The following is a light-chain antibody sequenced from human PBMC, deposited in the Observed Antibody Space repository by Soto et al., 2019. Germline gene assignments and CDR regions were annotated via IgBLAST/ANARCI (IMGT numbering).Light chain of an antibody. Sequence: QSVLTQPDSVSGSPGQSITISCTGTAGDVGSYNLVSWYQQRPGKAPKLLIYEATKRPLGLSNRFSGSRSGNTASLTISGLQAEDEADYYCSSYASYISSYVFGPGTKLT. V-gene: IGLV2-23*01. CDR1: AGDVGSYNL. CDR2: EAT. J-gene: IGLJ1*01. CDR3: SSYASYISSYV.